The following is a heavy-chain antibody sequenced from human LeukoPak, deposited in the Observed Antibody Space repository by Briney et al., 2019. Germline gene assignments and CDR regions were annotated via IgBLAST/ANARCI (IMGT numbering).Heavy chain of an antibody. CDR1: GFTFSSYA. V-gene: IGHV3-23*01. D-gene: IGHD3-22*01. Sequence: GGSLRLSCAASGFTFSSYAMSWVRQAPGKGLEWVSAISGSGGSTYYADSVKGRFTISRDNAKNSLYLQMNSLRAEDTAVYYCARGGNYDSGGFDYWGQGTLVTVSS. J-gene: IGHJ4*02. CDR3: ARGGNYDSGGFDY. CDR2: ISGSGGST.